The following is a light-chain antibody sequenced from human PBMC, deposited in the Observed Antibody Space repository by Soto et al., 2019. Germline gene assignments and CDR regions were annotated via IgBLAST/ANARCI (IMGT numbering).Light chain of an antibody. V-gene: IGKV3-15*01. CDR3: QQHNNWPPYT. Sequence: EIVMTQSPATLSVSPGERATLSCRASQSVSSNLAWYQQKPGQAPRLLIYGASTRATGIPARFSGSGSGTEFTITISSLQSEDFAVYYCQQHNNWPPYTFGQGTKLEIK. CDR2: GAS. J-gene: IGKJ2*01. CDR1: QSVSSN.